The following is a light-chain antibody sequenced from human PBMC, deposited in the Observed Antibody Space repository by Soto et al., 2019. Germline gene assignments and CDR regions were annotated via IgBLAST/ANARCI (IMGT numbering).Light chain of an antibody. V-gene: IGKV2-30*02. CDR3: VQATHWPYT. J-gene: IGKJ2*01. CDR2: KVS. CDR1: LSLVHADGNVY. Sequence: DVVMTQSPLSLPVPLGQPASISCRSSLSLVHADGNVYLNWFLQRPGQSPRRLIYKVSNRDSGVPDRFSGSVSGTDFTLKISRVEAEDVGVYYCVQATHWPYTFGQGTELEI.